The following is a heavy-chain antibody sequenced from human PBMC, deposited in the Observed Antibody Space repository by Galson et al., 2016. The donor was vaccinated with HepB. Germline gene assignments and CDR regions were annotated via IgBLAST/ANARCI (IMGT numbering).Heavy chain of an antibody. CDR2: VFYTGKT. V-gene: IGHV4-59*08. D-gene: IGHD1-26*01. CDR3: ARHSGVSSVSYQGIDY. J-gene: IGHJ4*02. CDR1: GGSITGYY. Sequence: SETLSLTCAVSGGSITGYYWSWIRQSPGKGLESIGYVFYTGKTNYNPSLQSRVTMSVDTSKRSFSLNLSSVTAADTAVYYCARHSGVSSVSYQGIDYWGQGTLVTVSS.